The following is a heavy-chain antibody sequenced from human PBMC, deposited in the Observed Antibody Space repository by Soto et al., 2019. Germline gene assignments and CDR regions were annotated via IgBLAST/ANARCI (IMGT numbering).Heavy chain of an antibody. D-gene: IGHD3-16*02. J-gene: IGHJ5*02. CDR2: INHNTNT. CDR1: GGSFSDTY. Sequence: QVHLQQWGAGLLKPSETLSLTCAVYGGSFSDTYWNWFRQPPGKGLEWIGEINHNTNTIYNPSLTGRVTNSVDTSKNHFSLKLTSVASADTAVYYCARDVRSFRGSFDPWGQGTLVTVSS. V-gene: IGHV4-34*01. CDR3: ARDVRSFRGSFDP.